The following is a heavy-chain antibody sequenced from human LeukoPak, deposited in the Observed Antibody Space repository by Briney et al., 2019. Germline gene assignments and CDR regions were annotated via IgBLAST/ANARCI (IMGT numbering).Heavy chain of an antibody. J-gene: IGHJ4*02. D-gene: IGHD3-10*01. V-gene: IGHV4-31*03. CDR2: IYYSGST. CDR1: GGSISSGGYY. Sequence: SQTLSLTCTVSGGSISSGGYYWSWIRQHPGKGLEWIGYIYYSGSTYYNPSLKSRVTISVDTSKNQFSLKLSSVTAADTAVYYCARGSYYYGSGSFMGSDYWGQGTLVTVSS. CDR3: ARGSYYYGSGSFMGSDY.